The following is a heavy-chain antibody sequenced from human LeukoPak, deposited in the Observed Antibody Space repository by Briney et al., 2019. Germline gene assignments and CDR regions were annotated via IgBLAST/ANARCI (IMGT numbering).Heavy chain of an antibody. Sequence: PSETLSLTCTVSGGSISSSSYYWDWIRQPPGKGLEWIGNFYYSNPSLKSRVTISVDTSKKQSVLKMTSVTAADTAVYYCARRRSPAGSTSWFGPWGRGTLVTVSS. CDR3: ARRRSPAGSTSWFGP. J-gene: IGHJ5*02. CDR2: FYY. CDR1: GGSISSSSYY. V-gene: IGHV4-39*01. D-gene: IGHD1/OR15-1a*01.